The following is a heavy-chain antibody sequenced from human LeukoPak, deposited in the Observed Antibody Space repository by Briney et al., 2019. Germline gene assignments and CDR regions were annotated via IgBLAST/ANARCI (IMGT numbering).Heavy chain of an antibody. J-gene: IGHJ4*02. CDR2: CDTNGDRT. CDR1: GYTFTVCY. D-gene: IGHD1-1*01. CDR3: ATDRNWSLDY. V-gene: IGHV1-46*01. Sequence: ASVTVSCTASGYTFTVCYMHWVRLPPRQGLERMGICDTNGDRTSHEQKSQGRITTTRDASAGTDYMELRSPRSEDAAVYYCATDRNWSLDYWGQGNLVTVSA.